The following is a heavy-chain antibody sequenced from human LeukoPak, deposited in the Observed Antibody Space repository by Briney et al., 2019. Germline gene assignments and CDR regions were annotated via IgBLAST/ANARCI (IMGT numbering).Heavy chain of an antibody. Sequence: GGSLRLSCAASGFTFSSYGMHWVRQAPGKGLEWVAVISYDGSNKYYADSVKGRFTISRDNSKNTLFLQMNSLRPEDTALYYCGKGSSTSGCPDYWGQGTLVTVSS. CDR3: GKGSSTSGCPDY. CDR2: ISYDGSNK. CDR1: GFTFSSYG. J-gene: IGHJ4*02. V-gene: IGHV3-30*18. D-gene: IGHD6-19*01.